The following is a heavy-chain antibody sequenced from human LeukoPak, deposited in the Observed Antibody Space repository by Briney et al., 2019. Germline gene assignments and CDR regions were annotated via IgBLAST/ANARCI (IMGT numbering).Heavy chain of an antibody. CDR3: ARTPIYYYDSGYYN. J-gene: IGHJ4*02. V-gene: IGHV4-59*05. D-gene: IGHD3-22*01. CDR2: IYYSGST. CDR1: GGSISSYY. Sequence: SETLSLTCTVSGGSISSYYWSWIRQPPGKGLEWIGSIYYSGSTYYNPSLKSRVTISVDTSKNQFSLKLSSVTAADTAVYYCARTPIYYYDSGYYNWGQGTLVTVSS.